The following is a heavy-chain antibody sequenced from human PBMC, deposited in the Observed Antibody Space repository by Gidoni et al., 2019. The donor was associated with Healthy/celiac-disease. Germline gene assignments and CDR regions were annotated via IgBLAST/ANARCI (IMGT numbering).Heavy chain of an antibody. Sequence: EVQLVESGGGLVKPGGSLRLSCAASGFTFSNAWMSWVRQALGKGLEWVGRSKSKTDGGTTDYAAPVKGRFTISRDDSKNTLYLQMNSLKTEDTAVYYCTTATVTTDFDYWGQGTLVTVSS. CDR3: TTATVTTDFDY. V-gene: IGHV3-15*01. J-gene: IGHJ4*02. D-gene: IGHD4-17*01. CDR2: SKSKTDGGTT. CDR1: GFTFSNAW.